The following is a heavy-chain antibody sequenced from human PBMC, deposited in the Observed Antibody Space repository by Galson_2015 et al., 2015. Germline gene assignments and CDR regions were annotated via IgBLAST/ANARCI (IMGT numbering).Heavy chain of an antibody. V-gene: IGHV3-30-3*01. Sequence: SLRLSCAASGFTFSSYAMHWVRQAPGKGLEWVAVISYDGSNKYFADSVKGRFTISRDNSKNTLYLQMNSLRAEDTAVYYCARGGPSLITFGGVITRGACDIWAPGTLVTVCS. CDR1: GFTFSSYA. CDR3: ARGGPSLITFGGVITRGACDI. J-gene: IGHJ3*02. CDR2: ISYDGSNK. D-gene: IGHD3-16*02.